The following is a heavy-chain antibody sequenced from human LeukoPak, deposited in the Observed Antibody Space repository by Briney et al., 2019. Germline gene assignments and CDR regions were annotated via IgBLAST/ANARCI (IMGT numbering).Heavy chain of an antibody. CDR2: INPNSGGT. CDR1: RYTFTGYY. Sequence: ASVKVSCKASRYTFTGYYMHWVRQAPRHGLERMGWINPNSGGTHYAQKFQGRVTMTRDTSISTAYMELSRLTSDDSAVYYCARGKYYDFWSGYYKDYWGQGTLVTVSS. D-gene: IGHD3-3*01. CDR3: ARGKYYDFWSGYYKDY. V-gene: IGHV1-2*02. J-gene: IGHJ4*02.